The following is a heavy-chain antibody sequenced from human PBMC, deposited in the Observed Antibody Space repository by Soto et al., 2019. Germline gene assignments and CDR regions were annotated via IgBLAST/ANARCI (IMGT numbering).Heavy chain of an antibody. CDR3: ARGLFEYSSSYDWSRDYYYYYYMDV. CDR2: IWYDGSNK. V-gene: IGHV3-33*01. D-gene: IGHD6-6*01. J-gene: IGHJ6*03. Sequence: GGSLRLSCAASGFTFSSYGMHWVRQAPGKGLEWVAVIWYDGSNKYYADSVKGRFTIPRDNSKNTLYLQMNSLRAEDTAVYYCARGLFEYSSSYDWSRDYYYYYYMDVWGKGTTVTVSS. CDR1: GFTFSSYG.